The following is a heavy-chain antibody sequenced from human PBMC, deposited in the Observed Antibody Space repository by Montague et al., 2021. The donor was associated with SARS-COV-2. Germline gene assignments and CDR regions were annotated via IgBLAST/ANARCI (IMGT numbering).Heavy chain of an antibody. D-gene: IGHD2-2*01. J-gene: IGHJ5*02. CDR2: IYYSGSX. V-gene: IGHV4-31*03. Sequence: TLSLTCTVSGGSISSGGWYWSWIRQHPGKGLEWIGYIYYSGSXYYXLYLKSRLTISADTSKNWFSLKPSSVTAAATDVYYCARARVVVPTTRSWFDPWGQGTLVTVSS. CDR1: GGSISSGGWY. CDR3: ARARVVVPTTRSWFDP.